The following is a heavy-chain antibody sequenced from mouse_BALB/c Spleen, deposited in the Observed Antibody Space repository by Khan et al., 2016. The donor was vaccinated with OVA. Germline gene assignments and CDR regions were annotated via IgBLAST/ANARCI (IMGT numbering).Heavy chain of an antibody. J-gene: IGHJ4*01. CDR1: GYTFTEFT. CDR3: ARDARRY. Sequence: EVQLQQSGPELVKPGASVKISCKLSGYTFTEFTLHWVKQSHGKSLVWIGVLNPKNGVTSYNQNFKGKATLTVDKSSSTDYMEFRSLTSEDSAVYYCARDARRYWGQGTSVTVSS. V-gene: IGHV1-18*01. CDR2: LNPKNGVT.